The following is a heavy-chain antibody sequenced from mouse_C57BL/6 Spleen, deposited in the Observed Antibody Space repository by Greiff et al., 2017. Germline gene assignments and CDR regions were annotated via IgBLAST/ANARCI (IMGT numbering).Heavy chain of an antibody. J-gene: IGHJ3*01. CDR2: IYPRSGNT. V-gene: IGHV1-81*01. CDR3: AREGYDYDAAY. CDR1: GYTFTSYG. D-gene: IGHD2-4*01. Sequence: VQLQQSGAELARPGASVKLSCKASGYTFTSYGISWVKQRTGQGLEWIGEIYPRSGNTYYNEKLKGKATLTGYKSSSTAYMELRSLTAEDSAVYFWAREGYDYDAAYWGQGTLVTVSA.